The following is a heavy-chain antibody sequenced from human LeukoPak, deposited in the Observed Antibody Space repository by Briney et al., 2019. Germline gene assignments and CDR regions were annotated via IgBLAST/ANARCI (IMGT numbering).Heavy chain of an antibody. J-gene: IGHJ4*02. CDR1: GFTFSSYS. Sequence: PGGSLRLSCAASGFTFSSYSMNWVRQAPGKGLEWVSYISSSSSTIYYADSVKGRFTISRDNAKNSLYLQMNSLRAEDTAVYYCARDLGSLGGSYDYWGQGTLVTVSP. D-gene: IGHD1-26*01. CDR3: ARDLGSLGGSYDY. CDR2: ISSSSSTI. V-gene: IGHV3-48*04.